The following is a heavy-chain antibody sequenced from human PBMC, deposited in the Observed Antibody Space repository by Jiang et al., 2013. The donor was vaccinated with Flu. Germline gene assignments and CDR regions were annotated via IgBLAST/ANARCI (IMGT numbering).Heavy chain of an antibody. CDR2: ISGSGGST. J-gene: IGHJ3*02. V-gene: IGHV3-23*01. CDR3: AKDLRLDYYDTSGYFDAFDI. D-gene: IGHD3-22*01. CDR1: GFTFNTYA. Sequence: VQLLESGGGLVQPGGSLRLSCAASGFTFNTYAMNWVRQAPGKGLEWVSGISGSGGSTYYADSVKGRFTISRDNSKNTLFLQMNSLRAEDTAVYYCAKDLRLDYYDTSGYFDAFDIWGQGTMVTVSS.